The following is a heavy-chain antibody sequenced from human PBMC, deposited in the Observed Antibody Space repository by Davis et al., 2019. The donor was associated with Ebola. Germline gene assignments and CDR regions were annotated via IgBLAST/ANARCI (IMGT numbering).Heavy chain of an antibody. D-gene: IGHD6-19*01. CDR1: GFTFADFG. Sequence: PGGSLRLSCAASGFTFADFGMSWVRQAPGKGLEWVSGINWDGGSNWKGGSTGYADSVKGRFTISRNNTKNSLYLQMNNLTADDTAVYYCARDGSIAVSGYLYVGEDVWGQGTTVTVSS. J-gene: IGHJ6*02. CDR2: INWDGGSNWKGGST. CDR3: ARDGSIAVSGYLYVGEDV. V-gene: IGHV3-20*04.